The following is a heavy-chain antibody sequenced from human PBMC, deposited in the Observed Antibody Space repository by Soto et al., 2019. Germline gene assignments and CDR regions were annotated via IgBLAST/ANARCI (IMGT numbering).Heavy chain of an antibody. J-gene: IGHJ4*02. CDR3: ARDLRWLQCRSFDY. Sequence: QVQLVESGGGVVQPGRSLRLSCAASGFTFSSYGMHWVRQAPGKGLEWVAVIWYDGSNKYYADSVKGRFTISRDNSKNTLYLQMNSLRAEDTAVYYCARDLRWLQCRSFDYWGQGTLVTVSS. V-gene: IGHV3-33*01. CDR2: IWYDGSNK. D-gene: IGHD5-12*01. CDR1: GFTFSSYG.